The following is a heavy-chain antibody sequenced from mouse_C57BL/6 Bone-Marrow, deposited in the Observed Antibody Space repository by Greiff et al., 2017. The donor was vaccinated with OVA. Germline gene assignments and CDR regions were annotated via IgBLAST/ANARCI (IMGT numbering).Heavy chain of an antibody. Sequence: VQLQQSGAELVRPGASVKLSCTASGFNIKDDYMHWVKRGPDQGLEWIGWIDPENGETESASKFQGKATITADTPSNTAYLQLSSLTSEDTAVYYCTLCYPMADGGQGTLGTVSA. V-gene: IGHV14-4*01. CDR1: GFNIKDDY. D-gene: IGHD6-1*01. CDR3: TLCYPMAD. J-gene: IGHJ3*01. CDR2: IDPENGET.